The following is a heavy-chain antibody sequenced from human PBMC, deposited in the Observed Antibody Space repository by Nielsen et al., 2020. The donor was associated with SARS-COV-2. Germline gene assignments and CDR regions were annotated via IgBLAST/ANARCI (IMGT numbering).Heavy chain of an antibody. V-gene: IGHV3-53*01. CDR2: MYSAGTK. D-gene: IGHD5-12*01. J-gene: IGHJ4*02. CDR1: GFIVSNNY. CDR3: VKDPQVHSGYDSIDY. Sequence: GESLKISCAASGFIVSNNYMSWVRQAPGKGLEWVSVMYSAGTKYYADSVKGRFTISRHSSENSLYLQMNSLRVEDTAVYYCVKDPQVHSGYDSIDYWGQGTLVSVSS.